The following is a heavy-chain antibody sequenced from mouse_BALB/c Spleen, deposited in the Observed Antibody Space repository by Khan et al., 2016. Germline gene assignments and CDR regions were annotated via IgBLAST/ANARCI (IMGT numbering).Heavy chain of an antibody. J-gene: IGHJ1*01. D-gene: IGHD1-2*01. CDR3: ARDHLGWYVDV. V-gene: IGHV14-3*02. CDR2: IDPANGNT. Sequence: VQLQQSGAELVKPGASVKLSCTASGFNIKDTYMHWVKQRPEQGLEWIGRIDPANGNTKYDPKFQCKATITADTSSNTAYLQLSSLTSEDTAVYYCARDHLGWYVDVWGAGTTVTVSS. CDR1: GFNIKDTY.